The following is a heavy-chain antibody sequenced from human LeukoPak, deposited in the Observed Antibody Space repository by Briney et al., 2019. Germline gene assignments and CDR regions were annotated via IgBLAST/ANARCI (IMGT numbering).Heavy chain of an antibody. Sequence: KPSETLSLTCTVSGYSISSGYYWGWIRQPPGKGLEWIGSIYHSGSTYYNPSLKSRVTISVDTSKNQFSLKLSSVTAADTAVYYCARAPSDSSGYSSYYYYMDVWGKGTTVTVSS. D-gene: IGHD3-22*01. V-gene: IGHV4-38-2*02. CDR1: GYSISSGYY. CDR2: IYHSGST. CDR3: ARAPSDSSGYSSYYYYMDV. J-gene: IGHJ6*03.